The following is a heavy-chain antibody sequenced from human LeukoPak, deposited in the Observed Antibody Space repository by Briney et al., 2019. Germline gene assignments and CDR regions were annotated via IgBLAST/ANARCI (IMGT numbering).Heavy chain of an antibody. Sequence: GGSLRLSCAASGFSFSSHWMHWVRQVPGKGLVWVSRIDSDGSSTSYADSVKGRFTISRDNTMNTLYLEMNSLRAEDTALYYCARIRGYNYGFFDYWSQGTLVTVSS. CDR2: IDSDGSST. V-gene: IGHV3-74*01. D-gene: IGHD5-18*01. CDR3: ARIRGYNYGFFDY. J-gene: IGHJ4*02. CDR1: GFSFSSHW.